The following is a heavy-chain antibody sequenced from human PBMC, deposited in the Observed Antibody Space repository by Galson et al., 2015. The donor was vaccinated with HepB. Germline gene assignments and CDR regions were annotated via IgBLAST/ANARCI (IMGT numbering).Heavy chain of an antibody. CDR2: ISYNGGDK. CDR1: GFTCSTDR. Sequence: ALILSCAASGFTCSTDRMHWVRQARAMGLDGIALISYNGGDKFYADSVKGRFTISRDNSKNTLYLQMNSLRAEDTAVYYCVWGCVAGMRSPYCFDYWGQGTLVTVSS. V-gene: IGHV3-30-3*01. J-gene: IGHJ4*02. D-gene: IGHD6-19*01. CDR3: VWGCVAGMRSPYCFDY.